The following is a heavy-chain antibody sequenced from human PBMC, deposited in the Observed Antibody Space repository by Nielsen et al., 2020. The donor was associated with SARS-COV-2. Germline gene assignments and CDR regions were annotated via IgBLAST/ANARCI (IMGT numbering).Heavy chain of an antibody. CDR3: ARGSSGSGEIDY. Sequence: GSLRLSCEASGFNLRTYSMNWVRQAPGKGLEWVSSISTSSTYIYYADSMEGRFTISRDNAKNSLYLQMNSLRAEDTAIYYCARGSSGSGEIDYWGQGTLVTVSS. J-gene: IGHJ4*02. V-gene: IGHV3-21*01. CDR2: ISTSSTYI. CDR1: GFNLRTYS. D-gene: IGHD3-10*01.